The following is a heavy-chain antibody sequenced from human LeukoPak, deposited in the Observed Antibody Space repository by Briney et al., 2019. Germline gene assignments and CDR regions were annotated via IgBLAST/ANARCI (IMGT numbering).Heavy chain of an antibody. J-gene: IGHJ4*02. D-gene: IGHD6-19*01. CDR2: ISSSSSYI. CDR1: GFTFSSYA. V-gene: IGHV3-21*01. Sequence: PGGSLRLSCAASGFTFSSYAMHWVRQAPGKGLEWVSSISSSSSYIYYADSVKGRFTISRDNAKNSLYLQMNSLRAEDTAVYYCARVYSIAVGEKLDYWGQGTLVTVSS. CDR3: ARVYSIAVGEKLDY.